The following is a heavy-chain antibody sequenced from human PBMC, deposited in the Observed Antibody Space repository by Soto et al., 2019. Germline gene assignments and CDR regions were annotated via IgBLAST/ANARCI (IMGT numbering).Heavy chain of an antibody. V-gene: IGHV3-74*01. Sequence: GGSLRLSCAASGFTFSSYWMHWVRQAPGKGLVWVSRINSDGSTTTYADSVKGRFTISRDNAKNTLYLQMNSLRAEDAAVYYCARSLNSGSTFDHWGQGTLVTVSS. CDR1: GFTFSSYW. D-gene: IGHD6-6*01. J-gene: IGHJ5*02. CDR2: INSDGSTT. CDR3: ARSLNSGSTFDH.